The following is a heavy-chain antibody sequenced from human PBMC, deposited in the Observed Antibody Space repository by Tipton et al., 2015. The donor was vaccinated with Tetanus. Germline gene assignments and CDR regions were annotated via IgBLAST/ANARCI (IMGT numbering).Heavy chain of an antibody. Sequence: TLSLTCAVYGASFSDYYWSWIRQPTGKQLEWVGYIYHSGSTNYNPSLKSRVSISFGTSKNQFSLNLESVTAADTAFYYCARANNDCPKKGPFDSWGQGTLVIVSS. CDR2: IYHSGST. D-gene: IGHD1-1*01. CDR3: ARANNDCPKKGPFDS. J-gene: IGHJ4*02. CDR1: GASFSDYY. V-gene: IGHV4-59*01.